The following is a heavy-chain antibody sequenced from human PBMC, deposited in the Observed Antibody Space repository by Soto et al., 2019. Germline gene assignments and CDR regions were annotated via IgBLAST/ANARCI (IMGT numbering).Heavy chain of an antibody. CDR1: GFTFSSYE. Sequence: RRLSCAASGFTFSSYEMNWVRQAPGKGLEWVSYISSSGSTIYYADSVKGRFTISRDNAKNSLYLQMNSLRAEDTAVYYCAREGRSGSYYTHYYYGMDVWGQGTTVTVSS. D-gene: IGHD3-10*01. CDR2: ISSSGSTI. V-gene: IGHV3-48*03. J-gene: IGHJ6*02. CDR3: AREGRSGSYYTHYYYGMDV.